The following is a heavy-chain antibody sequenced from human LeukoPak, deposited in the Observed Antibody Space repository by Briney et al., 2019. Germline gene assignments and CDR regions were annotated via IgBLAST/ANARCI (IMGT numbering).Heavy chain of an antibody. J-gene: IGHJ4*02. CDR1: GYRFSSYW. CDR3: ARYYYYDSSGYYYARRGYFDY. V-gene: IGHV5-51*01. Sequence: GVSLKSSFQGSGYRFSSYWIGLGRPVPGKSLGGIGIIYPGDSDTRYSPSFQGQVTISADKSISTAYLQWSSLKASDTAMYYCARYYYYDSSGYYYARRGYFDYWGQRTLVTVSS. CDR2: IYPGDSDT. D-gene: IGHD3-22*01.